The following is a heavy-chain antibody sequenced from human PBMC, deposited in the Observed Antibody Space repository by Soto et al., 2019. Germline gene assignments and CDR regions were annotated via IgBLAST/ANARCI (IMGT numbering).Heavy chain of an antibody. V-gene: IGHV3-7*03. CDR1: GFRFNTYG. Sequence: GGSLRLSCAASGFRFNTYGMSWVRQAPGKGLEWVANINQDGNERHYVDSVMGRFTISRDNTKNSLYLQMNSLRAEDTAVYYCARQYCSSTTCYLSRSYYYYAMDVWGQGTTVTVSS. CDR3: ARQYCSSTTCYLSRSYYYYAMDV. CDR2: INQDGNER. J-gene: IGHJ6*02. D-gene: IGHD2-2*01.